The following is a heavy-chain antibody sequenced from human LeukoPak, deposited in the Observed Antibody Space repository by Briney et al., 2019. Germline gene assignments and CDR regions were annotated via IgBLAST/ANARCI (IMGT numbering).Heavy chain of an antibody. CDR1: GYTFTSYY. CDR3: ARGSKGYDILTGYYIRPGTFDP. J-gene: IGHJ5*02. V-gene: IGHV1-46*01. Sequence: ASVKVSCKASGYTFTSYYMHWVRQAPGQGLEWMGIINPSGGSTSYAQKFQGRVTMTRDTSTSTVYMELSSLRSEDTAVYYCARGSKGYDILTGYYIRPGTFDPWGQGTLVTVSS. CDR2: INPSGGST. D-gene: IGHD3-9*01.